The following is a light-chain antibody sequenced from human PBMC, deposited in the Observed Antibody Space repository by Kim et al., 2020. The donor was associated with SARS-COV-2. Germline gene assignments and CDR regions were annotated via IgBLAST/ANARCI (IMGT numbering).Light chain of an antibody. Sequence: WAPGQRATLSCRASQSVRNNYVAWYQQKPGQAPRLFIYGASNRATGIPDRFSGSGSGTDFTLTISTLEPEDFAVYYCQQYGDSARTFGQGTKLEI. J-gene: IGKJ2*01. V-gene: IGKV3-20*01. CDR1: QSVRNNY. CDR3: QQYGDSART. CDR2: GAS.